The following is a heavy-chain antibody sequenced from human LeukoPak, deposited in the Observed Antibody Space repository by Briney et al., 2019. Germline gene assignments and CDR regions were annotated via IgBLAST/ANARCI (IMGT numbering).Heavy chain of an antibody. V-gene: IGHV3-21*01. CDR3: ARDSQDYDILTGYYIRGGFDY. CDR1: GFTFSSYS. D-gene: IGHD3-9*01. Sequence: GGSLRLSCAASGFTFSSYSMNWVRQAPGKGLEWVSSISSSSSYIYYADSVKGRFTISRDNAKNSLYLQMNSLRAGDTAVYYCARDSQDYDILTGYYIRGGFDYWGQGTLVTVSS. J-gene: IGHJ4*02. CDR2: ISSSSSYI.